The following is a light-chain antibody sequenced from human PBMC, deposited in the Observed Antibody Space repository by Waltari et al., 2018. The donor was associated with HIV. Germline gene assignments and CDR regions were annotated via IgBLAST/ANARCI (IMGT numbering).Light chain of an antibody. V-gene: IGKV1-5*03. Sequence: DIEMTQSPSTLSASVGDRVTITCRPSQSINRWLAWYQQKPGKATNLLIYEASTLQSGVPSRFSGSGFGTEFTLTISSLQPDDFATYYCQQYYTYSPYTFGQGTKVAIK. CDR3: QQYYTYSPYT. CDR1: QSINRW. CDR2: EAS. J-gene: IGKJ2*01.